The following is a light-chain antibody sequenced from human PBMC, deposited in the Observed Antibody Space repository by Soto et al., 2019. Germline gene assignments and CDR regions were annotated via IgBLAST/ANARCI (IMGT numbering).Light chain of an antibody. V-gene: IGLV2-11*01. Sequence: QSALTQPRSVSGSPGQSVTISCTGTSSDVGGYNYVSWYQQHPGTAPKLMIYDVNKRPSGVPDRFSGSKSGNTASLTIAGLQAEDDADYYRCSYAGSYTYVFGTGTKLTVL. CDR1: SSDVGGYNY. CDR2: DVN. J-gene: IGLJ1*01. CDR3: CSYAGSYTYV.